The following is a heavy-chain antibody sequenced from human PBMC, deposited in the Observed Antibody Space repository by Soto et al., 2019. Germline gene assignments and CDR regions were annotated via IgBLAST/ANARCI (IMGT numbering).Heavy chain of an antibody. CDR3: AKDGSRARLGMDGSDFDY. J-gene: IGHJ4*02. V-gene: IGHV3-23*01. CDR2: ISGSGGST. CDR1: GFTFSSYA. Sequence: GGSLRLSCAASGFTFSSYAMSWVRQAPGKGLEWVSAISGSGGSTYYADSVKGRFTITRDNSKNTLYLQMNSLRAEDTAVYYCAKDGSRARLGMDGSDFDYWGQGTLVTVSS. D-gene: IGHD1-26*01.